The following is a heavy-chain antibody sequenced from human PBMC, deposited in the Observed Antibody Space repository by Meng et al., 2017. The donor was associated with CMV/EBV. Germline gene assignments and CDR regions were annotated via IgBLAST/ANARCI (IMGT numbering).Heavy chain of an antibody. V-gene: IGHV3-30*04. J-gene: IGHJ5*02. Sequence: GGSLRLSCAASGFTFSSYAMHWVRQAPGKGLEWVAVISYDGSNKYYADSVKGRFTISRDNSKNTLYLQMNSLRAEDTAVYYCARSGYCSSTSCYEGWFDPWGQGTPVTVSS. CDR2: ISYDGSNK. CDR3: ARSGYCSSTSCYEGWFDP. D-gene: IGHD2-2*01. CDR1: GFTFSSYA.